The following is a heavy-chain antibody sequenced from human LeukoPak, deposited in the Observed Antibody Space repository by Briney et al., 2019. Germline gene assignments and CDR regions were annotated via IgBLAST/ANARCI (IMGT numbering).Heavy chain of an antibody. CDR2: ISGSGGST. D-gene: IGHD2-15*01. CDR3: ARVEGYCSGGSCYGMDV. J-gene: IGHJ6*02. CDR1: GFTFSSYA. Sequence: SGGSLRLSCAASGFTFSSYAMSWVRQAPGKGLEWVSAISGSGGSTYYADSVKGRFTISRDNAKNSLYLQLNSLRAEDTAMYYCARVEGYCSGGSCYGMDVWGQGTTVTVSS. V-gene: IGHV3-23*01.